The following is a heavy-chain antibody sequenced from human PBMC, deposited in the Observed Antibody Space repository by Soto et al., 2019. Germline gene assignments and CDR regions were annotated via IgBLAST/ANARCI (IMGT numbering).Heavy chain of an antibody. Sequence: QVQLQESVPGLVKPSGTLSLTCAVSSGSISSSNWWSWVRLPPGKGLEWIGELYHSGSTHYNPSLGSRVTPSVDKSRHPCSLSVSSVTPADTAVYSCEGVPVPTTLDIWGLGTMVTVSS. J-gene: IGHJ3*02. CDR3: EGVPVPTTLDI. V-gene: IGHV4-4*02. CDR2: LYHSGST. D-gene: IGHD1-1*01. CDR1: SGSISSSNW.